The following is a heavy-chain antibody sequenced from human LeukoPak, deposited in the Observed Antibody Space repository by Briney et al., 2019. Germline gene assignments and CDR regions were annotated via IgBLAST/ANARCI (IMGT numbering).Heavy chain of an antibody. V-gene: IGHV3-48*03. Sequence: GGSLRRSCAASGFTFSNYEMNWVRQAPGKGLEWVSYISSSGDIIYYAASVKGRFTISRDNAKNSLYLQMNSLRAEDTAVYYCARGWFDFWGQGTLVTVSS. J-gene: IGHJ4*02. CDR1: GFTFSNYE. CDR2: ISSSGDII. CDR3: ARGWFDF.